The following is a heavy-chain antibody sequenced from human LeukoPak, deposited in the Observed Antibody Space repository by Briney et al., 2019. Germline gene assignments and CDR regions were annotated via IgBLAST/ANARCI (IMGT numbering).Heavy chain of an antibody. CDR2: IYSGGST. Sequence: GGSLRLSCAASGITVSSNYMSWVRQALGKGLGWVSDIYSGGSTYYADSVKGRFTISRDNSKNTLYLQMNSLRAEDTAVYYCARDKAVAGSYYYYGMDVWGQGTTVTVSS. D-gene: IGHD6-19*01. J-gene: IGHJ6*02. V-gene: IGHV3-66*01. CDR3: ARDKAVAGSYYYYGMDV. CDR1: GITVSSNY.